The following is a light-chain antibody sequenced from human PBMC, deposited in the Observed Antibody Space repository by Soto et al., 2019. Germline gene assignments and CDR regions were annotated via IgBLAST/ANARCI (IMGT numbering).Light chain of an antibody. Sequence: DIPMTQSPSTLSASVGDRVTITCRASQSVSTWLAWYQQKPGKVPKLLVYKVDSLESGVPSRFSGSGSGTEFTLSISSLQPDDFATYYCQQYNSNALTFGGGTKLEI. V-gene: IGKV1-5*03. CDR2: KVD. J-gene: IGKJ4*01. CDR3: QQYNSNALT. CDR1: QSVSTW.